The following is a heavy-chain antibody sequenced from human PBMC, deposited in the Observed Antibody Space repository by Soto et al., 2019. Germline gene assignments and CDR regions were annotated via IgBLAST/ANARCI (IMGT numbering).Heavy chain of an antibody. Sequence: PGGSLRLSCAASGFTFSNAWMSWVRQAPGKGLEWVGRIKSETDGGTTDYAAPVKGRFTISRDDSKNTLYLQMNSLKTEDTAVYYCTTRGSFKPGTAFDIWGQGTMVTVSS. D-gene: IGHD1-26*01. CDR3: TTRGSFKPGTAFDI. V-gene: IGHV3-15*01. CDR1: GFTFSNAW. CDR2: IKSETDGGTT. J-gene: IGHJ3*02.